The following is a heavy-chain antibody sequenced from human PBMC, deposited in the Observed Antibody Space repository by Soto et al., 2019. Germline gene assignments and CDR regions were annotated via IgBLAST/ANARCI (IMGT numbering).Heavy chain of an antibody. Sequence: EVQLLESGGGLVQPGGSLRLSCAASGFTFSTYAMSWVRQAPGKGLEWLSGISGSGDTTYYAESVKDRCTISRDNSENTLYLQMNSLSAEDTAVYYCVKELWICPDACRSGDYLGQWTLVTVSS. CDR1: GFTFSTYA. CDR3: VKELWICPDACRSGDY. CDR2: ISGSGDTT. D-gene: IGHD3-3*01. J-gene: IGHJ4*02. V-gene: IGHV3-23*01.